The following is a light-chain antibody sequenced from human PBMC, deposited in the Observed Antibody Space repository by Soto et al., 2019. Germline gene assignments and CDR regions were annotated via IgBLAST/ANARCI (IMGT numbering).Light chain of an antibody. V-gene: IGKV3-15*01. Sequence: EMVMTQSPATLSVSPGERATLSCRASQSVSSNLAWYQQKPGQAPRLLIYGASTRATGIPARFSGSGSGTEFTLTISSLQSEDFAVYYCQQYNNRPPWTFGQGTKVEIK. CDR1: QSVSSN. CDR3: QQYNNRPPWT. CDR2: GAS. J-gene: IGKJ1*01.